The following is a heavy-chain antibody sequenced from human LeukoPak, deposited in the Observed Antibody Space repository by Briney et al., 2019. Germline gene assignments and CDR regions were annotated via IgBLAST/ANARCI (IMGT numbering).Heavy chain of an antibody. J-gene: IGHJ4*02. V-gene: IGHV1-46*01. CDR3: ARASLSDYYFNY. CDR1: GYTFTTYY. CDR2: LNPRGGST. Sequence: GASVKVSCKASGYTFTTYYMHCVRHAPGQGLEWMGILNPRGGSTSYAQKFQGRVTMTRDTSTNTVYMELSSLRSEDTAVYFCARASLSDYYFNYWGQGTLVTVSS.